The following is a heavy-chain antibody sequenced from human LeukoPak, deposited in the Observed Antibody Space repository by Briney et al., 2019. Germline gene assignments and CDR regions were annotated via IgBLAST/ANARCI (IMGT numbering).Heavy chain of an antibody. J-gene: IGHJ4*02. V-gene: IGHV1-2*02. Sequence: ASVKVSCKASGYTFTGYYMHWVRQAPGQGLEWMGWINPNSGGTNYAQKLQGRVTMTRDTSISTADMELSRLRSDDTAVYYCARGEEMTTVVTDYFDYWGEGTLVTVSS. D-gene: IGHD4-23*01. CDR2: INPNSGGT. CDR3: ARGEEMTTVVTDYFDY. CDR1: GYTFTGYY.